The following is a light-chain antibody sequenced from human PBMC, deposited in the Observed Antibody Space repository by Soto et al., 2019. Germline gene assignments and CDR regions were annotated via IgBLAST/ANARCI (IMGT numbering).Light chain of an antibody. CDR1: SSDVGDYNY. CDR3: GSYSGRYTFV. CDR2: EVS. J-gene: IGLJ7*01. Sequence: QSALTQPASVSGSPGQSITISCTGTSSDVGDYNYVSWYQQHPGQAPKLMIFEVSNRPSGVSNRFSGSKSGNTASLTISGLQPEDEADYYCGSYSGRYTFVFGSGTQLTVL. V-gene: IGLV2-14*01.